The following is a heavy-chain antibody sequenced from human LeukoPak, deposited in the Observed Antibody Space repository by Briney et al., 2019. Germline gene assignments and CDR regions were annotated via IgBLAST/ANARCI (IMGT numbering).Heavy chain of an antibody. Sequence: ASVKVFCKASGYTFTSYDINWVRQATGQELEWMGWMNPNSGNTGYAQKFQGRVTMTRNTSISTAYMELSSLRSEDTAVYYCARGRSSAAATPPAYWGQGTLVTVSS. V-gene: IGHV1-8*01. CDR2: MNPNSGNT. J-gene: IGHJ4*02. CDR1: GYTFTSYD. CDR3: ARGRSSAAATPPAY. D-gene: IGHD6-13*01.